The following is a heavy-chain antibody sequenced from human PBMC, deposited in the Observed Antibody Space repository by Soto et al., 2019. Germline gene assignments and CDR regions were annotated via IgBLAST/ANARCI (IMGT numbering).Heavy chain of an antibody. D-gene: IGHD4-17*01. Sequence: QITLKESGPTLVRPAQNLTLTCGFSGFSLSSYGMGVAWIRQPPGKALEWIALIYWDDDKRYSPSLKDRLAISKDTSSNQVVLTITNMDPGDTATYFCAHAGDYDLLTFDHWGPGTLVTVSS. CDR1: GFSLSSYGMG. V-gene: IGHV2-5*02. J-gene: IGHJ4*02. CDR3: AHAGDYDLLTFDH. CDR2: IYWDDDK.